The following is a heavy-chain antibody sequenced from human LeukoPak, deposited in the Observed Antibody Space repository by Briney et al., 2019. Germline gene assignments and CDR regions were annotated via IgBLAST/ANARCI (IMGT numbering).Heavy chain of an antibody. CDR2: INLSGGGT. CDR3: AGSSVERQLLARFDY. V-gene: IGHV1-46*01. J-gene: IGHJ4*02. Sequence: ASVKVSCKASGYSFTSYYTHWVRQAPGQGLEWMGIINLSGGGTSYPQKFQGRVTMTRDTSTSTVYMELSSLRSEDTAVYYCAGSSVERQLLARFDYWGQGTLVTVSS. D-gene: IGHD6-13*01. CDR1: GYSFTSYY.